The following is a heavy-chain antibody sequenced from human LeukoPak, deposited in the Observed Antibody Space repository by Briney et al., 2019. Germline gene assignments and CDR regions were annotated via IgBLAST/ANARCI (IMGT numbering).Heavy chain of an antibody. J-gene: IGHJ5*02. D-gene: IGHD6-13*01. CDR1: GFTFSTYG. CDR2: IYSGGST. Sequence: GGTLRLSCVASGFTFSTYGMSWVRQAPGKGLEWVSVIYSGGSTNHADSVKGRFTISRDNSKNTLYLQMNSLRAEDTAVYYCARDRASADPWGQGTLVTVSS. CDR3: ARDRASADP. V-gene: IGHV3-53*01.